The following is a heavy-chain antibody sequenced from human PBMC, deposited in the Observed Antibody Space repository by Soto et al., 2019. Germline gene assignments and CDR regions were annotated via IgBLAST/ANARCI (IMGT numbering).Heavy chain of an antibody. Sequence: QVRLQESGPGLVKPSGTLSLTCLVSGGSMSSPNWWTWVRQAPVKGLEWIAEIHHSEATNYSPSLKSRAVISIDKSNNQFSLQLTSVTAADTAVYYCATGSPYYYGSGGMWDSWGRGALVTVSS. CDR3: ATGSPYYYGSGGMWDS. D-gene: IGHD3-10*01. CDR1: GGSMSSPNW. V-gene: IGHV4-4*02. J-gene: IGHJ4*02. CDR2: IHHSEAT.